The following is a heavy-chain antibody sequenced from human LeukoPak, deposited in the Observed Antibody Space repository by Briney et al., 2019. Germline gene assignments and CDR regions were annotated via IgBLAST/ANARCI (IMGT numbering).Heavy chain of an antibody. CDR2: INHSGST. J-gene: IGHJ4*02. D-gene: IGHD4-17*01. V-gene: IGHV4-34*01. CDR1: GGSFSGYY. Sequence: PSETLSLTCAVYGGSFSGYYWSWIRQPPGKGLEWIGEINHSGSTNYNPSLKSRVTISVDTSKNQFSLQLNSVTPEDTAVYYCARMTTVTTTWGQGTLVTVSS. CDR3: ARMTTVTTT.